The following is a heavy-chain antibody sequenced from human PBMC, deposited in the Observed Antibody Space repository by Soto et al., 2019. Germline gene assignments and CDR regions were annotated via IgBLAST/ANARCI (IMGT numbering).Heavy chain of an antibody. J-gene: IGHJ4*02. D-gene: IGHD2-21*02. CDR2: IYYSGST. CDR1: GGSISNYY. V-gene: IGHV4-59*08. CDR3: ARGGWRLIDY. Sequence: QVQLRESGPGLVKPSETLSLTCTVSGGSISNYYWSWIRQPPGKGLEWIAYIYYSGSTNYNPSLKSRVTISVDTSKNQFSLKLSSVTAADTAVYYCARGGWRLIDYWGQGTLVTVSS.